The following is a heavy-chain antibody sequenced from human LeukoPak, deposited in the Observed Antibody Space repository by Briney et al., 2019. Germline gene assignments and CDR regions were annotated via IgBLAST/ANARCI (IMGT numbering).Heavy chain of an antibody. V-gene: IGHV4-59*01. J-gene: IGHJ5*02. Sequence: SETLSLTCTVSGGSISSYYWSWIRQPPGMGLEWIGYIYYSGSTNYNPSLKSRVTISVDTSKNQFSLKLSSVTAADTAVYYCARVAAAGGYNWFDPWGQGTLVTVSS. CDR1: GGSISSYY. D-gene: IGHD6-13*01. CDR3: ARVAAAGGYNWFDP. CDR2: IYYSGST.